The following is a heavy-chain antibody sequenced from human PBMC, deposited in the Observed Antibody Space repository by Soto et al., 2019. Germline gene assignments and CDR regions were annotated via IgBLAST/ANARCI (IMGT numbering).Heavy chain of an antibody. D-gene: IGHD4-17*01. Sequence: SETLSLTCTVSGGSVSSDTHYWSWIRQPPGKRLEWIGFIYSSGSTNYNPSLKSRVTMSVDTSKNQFSLKLSSVIVADTAVYTCASFAPCNSDHGGWFYPSGQRSVVSVSA. CDR2: IYSSGST. CDR1: GGSVSSDTHY. V-gene: IGHV4-61*01. J-gene: IGHJ5*02. CDR3: ASFAPCNSDHGGWFYP.